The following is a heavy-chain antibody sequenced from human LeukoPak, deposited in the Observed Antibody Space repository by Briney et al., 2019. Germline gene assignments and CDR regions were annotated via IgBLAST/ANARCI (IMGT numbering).Heavy chain of an antibody. CDR2: IYYSGST. CDR1: GGSISSYY. V-gene: IGHV4-59*12. J-gene: IGHJ4*02. CDR3: ARGLSTEAPFDY. Sequence: SETLSLTCTVSGGSISSYYWSWIRQPPGKGLEWIGYIYYSGSTNYNPSLKSRVTMSVDTSKNQFSLKLSSVTAADTAVYYCARGLSTEAPFDYWGQGTLVTVSS.